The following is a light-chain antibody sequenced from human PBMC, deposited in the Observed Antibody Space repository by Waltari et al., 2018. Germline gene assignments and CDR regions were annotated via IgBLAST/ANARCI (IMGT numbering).Light chain of an antibody. CDR2: DVA. J-gene: IGLJ3*02. CDR3: FSYRSSSTWV. Sequence: QSALTQPASVSESPGQSITISCPGTSSYVSGYNVCWYQQHPGKAPKLIIYDVAKRPSGVSNRFSGSKSGNTASLTISGLQAEDEADYYCFSYRSSSTWVFGGGTKLTVL. CDR1: SSYVSGYN. V-gene: IGLV2-14*01.